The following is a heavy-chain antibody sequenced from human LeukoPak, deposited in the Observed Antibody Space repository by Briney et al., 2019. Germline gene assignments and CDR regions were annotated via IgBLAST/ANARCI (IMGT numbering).Heavy chain of an antibody. D-gene: IGHD3-10*01. J-gene: IGHJ4*02. CDR1: GGSFSGYY. CDR2: INHSGST. Sequence: SETLSLTCAVYGGSFSGYYWSWIRQPPGKGLEWIGEINHSGSTNYNPSLKSRVTISVDTSKNQFSLKLSSVTAADTAVYYCARTYYYGSGSYYNKDVPSYYFDYWGQGTLVTVSS. V-gene: IGHV4-34*01. CDR3: ARTYYYGSGSYYNKDVPSYYFDY.